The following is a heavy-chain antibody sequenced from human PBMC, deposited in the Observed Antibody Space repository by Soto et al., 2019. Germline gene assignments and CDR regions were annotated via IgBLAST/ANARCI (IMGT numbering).Heavy chain of an antibody. CDR2: ISGSGGST. J-gene: IGHJ3*02. CDR3: AFQALWFGELLSPFDI. CDR1: GFTFSSYA. V-gene: IGHV3-23*01. Sequence: GGSLRLSCADSGFTFSSYAMSWVRQAPGKGLEWVSAISGSGGSTYYADSVKGRFTVSRDNSKNTLYLQMNSLRAEDTAVYYCAFQALWFGELLSPFDIWGQGTMVTVSS. D-gene: IGHD3-10*01.